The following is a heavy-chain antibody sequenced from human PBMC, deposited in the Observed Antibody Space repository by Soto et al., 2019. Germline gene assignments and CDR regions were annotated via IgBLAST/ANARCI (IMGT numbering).Heavy chain of an antibody. CDR1: GLTVSSNY. J-gene: IGHJ3*02. Sequence: GGSLRLSCAASGLTVSSNYMSWVRQAPGKGLEWVSVIYSGGSTYYADSVKGRFTISRDNSKNTLYLQMNSLRAEDTAVYYCARGGRYDAFDIWGQGTMVTVSS. V-gene: IGHV3-53*01. D-gene: IGHD3-16*01. CDR3: ARGGRYDAFDI. CDR2: IYSGGST.